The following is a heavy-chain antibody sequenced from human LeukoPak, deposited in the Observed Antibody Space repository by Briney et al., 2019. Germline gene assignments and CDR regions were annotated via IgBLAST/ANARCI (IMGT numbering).Heavy chain of an antibody. CDR1: GDSISSNY. V-gene: IGHV4-34*01. CDR2: INHSGST. D-gene: IGHD3-16*02. Sequence: SETLSLTCTVSGDSISSNYWSWIRQPPGKGLEWTGEINHSGSTNYNPSLKSRVTISVDTSKNQFSLKLSSVTAADTAVYYCARVRYDYAWGSYRPPFDYWGQGTLVTVSS. J-gene: IGHJ4*02. CDR3: ARVRYDYAWGSYRPPFDY.